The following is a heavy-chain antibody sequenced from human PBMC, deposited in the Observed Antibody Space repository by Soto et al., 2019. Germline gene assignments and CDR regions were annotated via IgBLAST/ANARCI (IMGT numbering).Heavy chain of an antibody. V-gene: IGHV4-34*01. D-gene: IGHD3-10*01. J-gene: IGHJ4*02. Sequence: SETLSLTCAVYGGSFSGYYWSWIRQPPGKGLEWIGEINHSGSTNYNPSLKSRVTISVDTSKNQFSLKLSSVTAADTAVYYCARSQGGSSSLNPGSYLGDWGQGTLVTVSS. CDR1: GGSFSGYY. CDR3: ARSQGGSSSLNPGSYLGD. CDR2: INHSGST.